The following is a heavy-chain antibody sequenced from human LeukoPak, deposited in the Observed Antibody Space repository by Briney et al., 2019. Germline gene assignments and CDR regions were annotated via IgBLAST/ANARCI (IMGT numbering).Heavy chain of an antibody. V-gene: IGHV3-7*01. J-gene: IGHJ6*02. D-gene: IGHD4-11*01. CDR2: IKQDGSEK. Sequence: PGGSLRLSCAASGFTLSNYWMNWVRQAPGKGLEWVANIKQDGSEKXYVESXKGRFTISRDNTKNSLYLDMNSLRAEDTAVYYCGRARLQSQYGMDVWGQGTTAIVSS. CDR1: GFTLSNYW. CDR3: GRARLQSQYGMDV.